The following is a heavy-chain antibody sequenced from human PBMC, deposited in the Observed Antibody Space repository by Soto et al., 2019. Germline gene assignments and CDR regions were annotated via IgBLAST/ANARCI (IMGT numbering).Heavy chain of an antibody. CDR2: IYYSGST. J-gene: IGHJ6*02. CDR3: ASYVVVVVAATRANGMDV. Sequence: QLQLQESGPGLVKPSETLSLTCTVSGGSISSSSYYWGWIRQPPGKGLEWIGSIYYSGSTYYNPSLKRRVTISVDTSKNQFSLKLSSVTAADTAVYYCASYVVVVVAATRANGMDVWGQGTTVTVSS. CDR1: GGSISSSSYY. V-gene: IGHV4-39*01. D-gene: IGHD2-15*01.